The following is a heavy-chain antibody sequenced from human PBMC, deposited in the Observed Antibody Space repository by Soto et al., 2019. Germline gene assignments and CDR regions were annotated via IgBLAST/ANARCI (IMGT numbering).Heavy chain of an antibody. J-gene: IGHJ5*02. CDR3: TRVNSDIVTSVVWLDP. CDR2: IRTKPNTYAT. Sequence: EVQLVESGGGLVQPGGSLKLSCAASDFTFSGSSIHWVRQASGKGLEWVGRIRTKPNTYATAYAASVKGRFTVSRDDSKNTAYLQMKSLKTEDTAVYYCTRVNSDIVTSVVWLDPWGQGTLVTVSS. D-gene: IGHD5-12*01. CDR1: DFTFSGSS. V-gene: IGHV3-73*02.